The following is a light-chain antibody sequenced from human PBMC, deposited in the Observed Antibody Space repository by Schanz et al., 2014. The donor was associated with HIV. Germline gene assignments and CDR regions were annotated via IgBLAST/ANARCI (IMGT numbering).Light chain of an antibody. CDR2: ATS. J-gene: IGKJ5*01. Sequence: EIVLTQSPGSLSLSPGGRATLSCGASQRLSSSYLAWYQQKRDQPPRLVIYATSTRAAGIPDRFSGTGSGTDFTLTISSLQSEDFAVYYCQQYDKWPTFGQGTRLDIK. CDR1: QRLSSSY. V-gene: IGKV3-20*01. CDR3: QQYDKWPT.